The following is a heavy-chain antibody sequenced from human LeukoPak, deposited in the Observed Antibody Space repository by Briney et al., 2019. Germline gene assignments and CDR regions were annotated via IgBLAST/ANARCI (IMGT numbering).Heavy chain of an antibody. V-gene: IGHV4-59*10. CDR1: GGSFSGYY. D-gene: IGHD6-13*01. J-gene: IGHJ4*02. CDR3: ARGVAAAGSNNFDS. CDR2: IYTSGST. Sequence: SETLSLTCAVYGGSFSGYYWSWIRQPAGKGLEWIGRIYTSGSTNYNPSLKSRITMSVDTSKNQFSLKLSSVTAADTAVYYCARGVAAAGSNNFDSWGQGTLVTVSS.